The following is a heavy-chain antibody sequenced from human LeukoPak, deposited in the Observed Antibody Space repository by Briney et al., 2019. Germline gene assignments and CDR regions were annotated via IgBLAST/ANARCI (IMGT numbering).Heavy chain of an antibody. CDR1: GGSISIYY. CDR2: IYTSGST. V-gene: IGHV4-4*07. D-gene: IGHD6-19*01. J-gene: IGHJ4*02. Sequence: SETLSLTCTVSGGSISIYYWSWIRHPAGKGLEWIGRIYTSGSTNYNPSLKSRVTISVDTSKHQFSLRLSSVTAADTAVYYCARLAVAGYFDYWGQGTLVTVSS. CDR3: ARLAVAGYFDY.